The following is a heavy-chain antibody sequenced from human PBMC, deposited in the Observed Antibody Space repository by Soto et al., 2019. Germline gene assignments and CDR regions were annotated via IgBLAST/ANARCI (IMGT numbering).Heavy chain of an antibody. CDR3: ARHLSLVGATWIYYGMDV. CDR2: IYYSGST. Sequence: SETLSLTSTVSGGSISSSSYYWGWLRQRPGKGLEWIGSIYYSGSTYYNPSLKSRVTISVDTSKNQFSLKLSAVTAADTAVYYCARHLSLVGATWIYYGMDVWGQGTTVTVSS. J-gene: IGHJ6*02. D-gene: IGHD1-26*01. CDR1: GGSISSSSYY. V-gene: IGHV4-39*01.